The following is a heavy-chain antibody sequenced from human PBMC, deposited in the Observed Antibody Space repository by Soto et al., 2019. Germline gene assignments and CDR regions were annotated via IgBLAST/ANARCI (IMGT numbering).Heavy chain of an antibody. CDR1: GYTFTSYD. J-gene: IGHJ6*03. CDR3: ARGGRYCSSTSCPLIRLLYYYYYMDV. D-gene: IGHD2-2*01. CDR2: MNPNSGNT. Sequence: ASVKVSCKASGYTFTSYDINWVRQATGQGLEWMGWMNPNSGNTGYAQKFQGRVTMTRNTSISTAYMELSSLRSEDTAVYYCARGGRYCSSTSCPLIRLLYYYYYMDVWGKGTTVTVSS. V-gene: IGHV1-8*01.